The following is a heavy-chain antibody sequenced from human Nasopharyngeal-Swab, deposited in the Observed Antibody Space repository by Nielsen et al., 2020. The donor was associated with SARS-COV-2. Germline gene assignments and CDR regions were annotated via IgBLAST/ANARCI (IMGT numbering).Heavy chain of an antibody. Sequence: VRQAPGKGPEWVALISYDGNENYYADSLKGRFTISRDNAKNALYLQVNSLRSEDTAVYYCAFGAFYFDHWGQGTLVTVSS. CDR3: AFGAFYFDH. D-gene: IGHD3-3*01. J-gene: IGHJ4*02. V-gene: IGHV3-30*03. CDR2: ISYDGNEN.